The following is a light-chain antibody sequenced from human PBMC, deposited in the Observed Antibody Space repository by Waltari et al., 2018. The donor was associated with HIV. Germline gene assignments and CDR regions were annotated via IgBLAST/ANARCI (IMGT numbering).Light chain of an antibody. V-gene: IGKV3-20*01. CDR2: DAS. CDR1: QSVGSKY. J-gene: IGKJ4*01. Sequence: EIVLTQSPGTLSLSPGESATLSCRASQSVGSKYLVRYQQRPGQAPRPLIYDASSRATGIPDRFSGSGSETDFTLTISRLEPEDFAMYYCQQYGTFLTFGGGTKVEIK. CDR3: QQYGTFLT.